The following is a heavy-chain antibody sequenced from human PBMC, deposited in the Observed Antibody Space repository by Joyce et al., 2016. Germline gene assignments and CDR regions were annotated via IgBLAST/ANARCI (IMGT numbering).Heavy chain of an antibody. Sequence: EVRLVESGGGLIRPGGSLRLSCAASGFTVNTNYINWVRQAPGKGLEWVSVIYPGGDTYYADSVRDRFSMSRDSFKNTLSLQKNSLRAEDTAVYFCVGSDWYYFDYWGQGALVAVSS. D-gene: IGHD6-19*01. CDR1: GFTVNTNY. CDR2: IYPGGDT. V-gene: IGHV3-53*01. CDR3: VGSDWYYFDY. J-gene: IGHJ4*02.